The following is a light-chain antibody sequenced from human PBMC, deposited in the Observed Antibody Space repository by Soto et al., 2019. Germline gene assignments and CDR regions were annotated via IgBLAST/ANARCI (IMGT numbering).Light chain of an antibody. CDR1: QGIRSW. Sequence: DIQMTQSPSSVSASVGDRVTIACRASQGIRSWLAWYQQKPGKAPKLLIYAASSLQSGVPSRFSGSGTGTDFTPTISSMQPEDFATYYCQQADTFPPTFGQGTKVEIK. J-gene: IGKJ1*01. CDR3: QQADTFPPT. CDR2: AAS. V-gene: IGKV1-12*01.